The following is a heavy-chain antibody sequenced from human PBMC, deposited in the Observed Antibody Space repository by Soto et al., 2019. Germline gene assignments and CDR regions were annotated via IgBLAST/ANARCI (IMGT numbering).Heavy chain of an antibody. Sequence: SQTLSLTCAISGDSVSSNSAAWNWIRQSPSRGLEWLGRTYYRSKWYNDYAVSVKSRITINPDTSKNQFSLQLNSVTPEDTAVYYCAREEAGGIAVAGGGNWFDPCGQGTLVTVSS. V-gene: IGHV6-1*01. CDR2: TYYRSKWYN. CDR1: GDSVSSNSAA. J-gene: IGHJ5*02. D-gene: IGHD6-19*01. CDR3: AREEAGGIAVAGGGNWFDP.